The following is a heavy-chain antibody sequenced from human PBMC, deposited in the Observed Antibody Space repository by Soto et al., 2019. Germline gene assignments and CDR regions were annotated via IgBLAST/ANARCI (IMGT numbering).Heavy chain of an antibody. J-gene: IGHJ4*02. CDR2: INAGNGNT. V-gene: IGHV1-3*01. Sequence: VSVKGSCKASGYTFTSDAVGWVRQAPGQRLEWMGWINAGNGNTKYSQKFQGRVTITRDTSASTAYMELSSLRSEDTAVYYCERGLISGSHYSGGWYYFDSWGQGTQVTVSS. CDR1: GYTFTSDA. CDR3: ERGLISGSHYSGGWYYFDS. D-gene: IGHD1-26*01.